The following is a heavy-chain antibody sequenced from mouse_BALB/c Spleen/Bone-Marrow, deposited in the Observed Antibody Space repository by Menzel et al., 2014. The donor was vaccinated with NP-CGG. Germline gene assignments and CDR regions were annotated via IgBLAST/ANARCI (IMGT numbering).Heavy chain of an antibody. CDR1: GYAFSVYW. CDR2: IYPGDGDT. J-gene: IGHJ2*01. CDR3: ARGGISVDY. Sequence: VQLVESGAELVRPGSSVKISCKAPGYAFSVYWMNWVKQRPGQGLEWIGQIYPGDGDTNYNGKFKGRATLTADKSSNTAYMQLSSLTSEDSAVYFCARGGISVDYWGQGTTLTVSS. V-gene: IGHV1-80*01.